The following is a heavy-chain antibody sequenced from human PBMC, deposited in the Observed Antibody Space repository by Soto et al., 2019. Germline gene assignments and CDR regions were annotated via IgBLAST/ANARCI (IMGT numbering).Heavy chain of an antibody. D-gene: IGHD3-9*01. CDR2: ISYDEISK. J-gene: IGHJ4*02. Sequence: QVQLVESGGGVVQPGRSLRLSCAASGFTFSSYAMHWVRQAPGKGLEWVAVISYDEISKHYADSVKGRFSISRDDSENTLYVQMNSLRAEDTAVYYCAKDGYLDTYYFDYWGQGTLVTVSS. CDR1: GFTFSSYA. CDR3: AKDGYLDTYYFDY. V-gene: IGHV3-30-3*01.